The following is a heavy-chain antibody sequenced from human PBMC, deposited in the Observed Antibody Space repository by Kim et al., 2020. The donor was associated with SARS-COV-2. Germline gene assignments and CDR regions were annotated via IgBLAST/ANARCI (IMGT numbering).Heavy chain of an antibody. J-gene: IGHJ4*02. D-gene: IGHD3-3*01. CDR2: IVNSGTTT. Sequence: GGSLRLSCAASGFSFSSYGMSWVRQPPGKGLEWVSAIVNSGTTTYYPDSVRGRFTISRDNSKNTLFLQMNSLRAEDTAIYYCAKFLGGLEYWGRGTLVTVSS. CDR1: GFSFSSYG. CDR3: AKFLGGLEY. V-gene: IGHV3-23*01.